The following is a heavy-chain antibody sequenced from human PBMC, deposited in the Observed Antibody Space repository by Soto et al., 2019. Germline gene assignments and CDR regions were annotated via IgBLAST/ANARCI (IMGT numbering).Heavy chain of an antibody. CDR1: GFPFSSYS. CDR2: ISSSSRYI. V-gene: IGHV3-21*01. Sequence: EVQLVESGGGLVKPGGSLRLSCAASGFPFSSYSMNWVRQAPGKGLEWVSSISSSSRYIYYADSVKRRFTISRDNAKNSLYLQMNSLRAEDTAVYYCAREIRVSSWPFDYWGQGTLVTVSS. J-gene: IGHJ4*02. D-gene: IGHD6-13*01. CDR3: AREIRVSSWPFDY.